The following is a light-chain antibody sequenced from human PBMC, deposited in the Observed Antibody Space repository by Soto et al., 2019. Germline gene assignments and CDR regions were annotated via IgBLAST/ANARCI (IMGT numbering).Light chain of an antibody. Sequence: QSVLPQPASVSGSPGHSITISCTGTSSDVGGYNYVSWYQQLPGKAPKLMIYDVSDRPSGVSNRFSGSKSGNTASLTISGLQAEEEADYYCSSYTSRSLYVFGTGTKVTVL. CDR2: DVS. CDR1: SSDVGGYNY. J-gene: IGLJ1*01. V-gene: IGLV2-14*01. CDR3: SSYTSRSLYV.